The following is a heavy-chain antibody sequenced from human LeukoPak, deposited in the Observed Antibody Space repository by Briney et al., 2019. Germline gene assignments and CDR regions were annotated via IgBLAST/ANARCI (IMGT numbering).Heavy chain of an antibody. J-gene: IGHJ5*02. D-gene: IGHD6-13*01. CDR1: GGSISSYY. V-gene: IGHV4-59*08. CDR2: IYYSGST. CDR3: ARAYSSSWYGGGGWFDP. Sequence: SETLSLTCTVSGGSISSYYWSWIRQPPGKGLEWIGYIYYSGSTNYNPSLKSRVTISVDTSENQFSLKLSSVTAADTAVYYCARAYSSSWYGGGGWFDPWGQGTLVTVSS.